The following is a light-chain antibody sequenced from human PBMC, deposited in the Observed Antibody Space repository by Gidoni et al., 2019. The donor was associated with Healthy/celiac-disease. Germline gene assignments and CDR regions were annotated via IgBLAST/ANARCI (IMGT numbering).Light chain of an antibody. Sequence: SYELTQPPSVSVSPGQTAIITCSGDKLEDKYACWYQQKPGQSPVLVIHQDTKRPSGFPERFSGSNSGNTATLTISGTQAMDEADYYCQAWDSSTHVVFGGGTKLTVL. CDR2: QDT. CDR1: KLEDKY. V-gene: IGLV3-1*01. CDR3: QAWDSSTHVV. J-gene: IGLJ2*01.